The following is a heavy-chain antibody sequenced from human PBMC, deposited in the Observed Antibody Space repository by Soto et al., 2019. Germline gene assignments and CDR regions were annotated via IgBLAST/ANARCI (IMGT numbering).Heavy chain of an antibody. CDR3: ARLYYYDSSGYPWYFDY. CDR2: IYYSGST. Sequence: SETLSLTCTVSGGSISSYYWSWIRQPPGKGLEWIGYIYYSGSTNYIPSLKSRVTISVDTSNNQFSLKLSSVTAADTAVYYCARLYYYDSSGYPWYFDYWGQGTLVTVSS. CDR1: GGSISSYY. D-gene: IGHD3-22*01. V-gene: IGHV4-59*01. J-gene: IGHJ4*02.